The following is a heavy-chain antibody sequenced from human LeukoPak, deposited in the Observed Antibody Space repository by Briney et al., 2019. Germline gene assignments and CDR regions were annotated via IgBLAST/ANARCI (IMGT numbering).Heavy chain of an antibody. V-gene: IGHV3-30*02. CDR2: IRYDGSNK. CDR1: GFTFSSYG. CDR3: ARARVVPAAMEEYYFDY. J-gene: IGHJ4*02. D-gene: IGHD2-2*01. Sequence: GGSLRLSRAASGFTFSSYGMHWVRQAPGKGLEWVAFIRYDGSNKYYADSVKGRFTISRDNSKNTLYLQMNSLRAEDTAVYYCARARVVPAAMEEYYFDYWGQGTLVTVSS.